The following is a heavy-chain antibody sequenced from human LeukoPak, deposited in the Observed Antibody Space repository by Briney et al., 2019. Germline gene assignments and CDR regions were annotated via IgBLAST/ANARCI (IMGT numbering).Heavy chain of an antibody. CDR3: ARCSIWSAELLPFFRY. Sequence: SETLSLTCAVYGGSFSGYYWSWIRQPPGKGLEWIGEFNHSGSTNYNPSLKSRVTISVDTSKNQFALKLSPVAAADTAVYYCARCSIWSAELLPFFRYWGQGTLATVSS. CDR2: FNHSGST. D-gene: IGHD3-10*01. CDR1: GGSFSGYY. J-gene: IGHJ4*02. V-gene: IGHV4-34*01.